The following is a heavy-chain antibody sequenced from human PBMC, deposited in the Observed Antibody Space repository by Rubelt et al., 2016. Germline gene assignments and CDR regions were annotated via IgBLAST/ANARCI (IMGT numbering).Heavy chain of an antibody. CDR3: ARQGRTPDNWFDP. J-gene: IGHJ5*02. CDR2: FHYSGTT. CDR1: GGSITSSTDY. V-gene: IGHV4-39*01. Sequence: QLQLQESGPGRVKPSETLSLTCTVSGGSITSSTDYWGWIRQPPGRGLEWIGTFHYSGTTYYSPSFKGGVAIPADMSENHFSLKLTSVSAADTAMYYCARQGRTPDNWFDPWGQGTLVTVSS. D-gene: IGHD4-23*01.